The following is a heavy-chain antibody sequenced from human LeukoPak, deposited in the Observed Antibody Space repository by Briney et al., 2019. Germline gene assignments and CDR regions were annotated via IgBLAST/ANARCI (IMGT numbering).Heavy chain of an antibody. CDR2: IYYSGST. V-gene: IGHV4-59*12. CDR1: GGSISSYY. D-gene: IGHD6-19*01. Sequence: SETLSLTCTVSGGSISSYYWSWIRQPPGKGLEWIGYIYYSGSTNYNPSLKSRVTISVDTSKNQFSLKLSSVTAADTAVYYCAGRGYSSGWSLDYWGQGTLVTVSS. CDR3: AGRGYSSGWSLDY. J-gene: IGHJ4*02.